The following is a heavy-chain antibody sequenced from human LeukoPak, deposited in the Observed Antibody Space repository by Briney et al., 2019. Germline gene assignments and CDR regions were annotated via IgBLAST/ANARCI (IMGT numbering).Heavy chain of an antibody. Sequence: PSETLSLTCTVSGGSISSYYWSWIRQPPGKGLEWIGYIYYSGSSNYNTSLKSRVTISVDTSKNQFSLKLSSVTAADTAVYYCARSSAYCGGDCWGAFDIWGQGTMVTVCS. CDR2: IYYSGSS. V-gene: IGHV4-59*08. J-gene: IGHJ3*02. CDR1: GGSISSYY. D-gene: IGHD2-21*02. CDR3: ARSSAYCGGDCWGAFDI.